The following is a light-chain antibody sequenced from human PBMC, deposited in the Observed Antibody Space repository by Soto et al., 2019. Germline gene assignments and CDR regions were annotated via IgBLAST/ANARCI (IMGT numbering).Light chain of an antibody. CDR2: EVS. Sequence: QSALTQPASVSGSPGQSITISCTGTSSDIGKYNYVSWFQQHPAKAPKLIIFEVSTRPSGVSNRFSGSKSGNTASLTISGLQAEDESDYYCSSYTSNNTWVFGGGTKLTVL. V-gene: IGLV2-14*01. CDR3: SSYTSNNTWV. CDR1: SSDIGKYNY. J-gene: IGLJ3*02.